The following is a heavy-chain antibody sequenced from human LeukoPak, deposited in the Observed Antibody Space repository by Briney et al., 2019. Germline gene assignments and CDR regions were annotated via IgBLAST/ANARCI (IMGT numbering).Heavy chain of an antibody. CDR3: ARDWAPDYYDSSSIYYFDY. D-gene: IGHD3-22*01. Sequence: ASVKVSCKASGYTFTSYGISWVRQAPGQGLEWMGWISAYNGNTNYAQKLQGRVTMTTDTSTSTAYMELRSLRSDDTAVYYCARDWAPDYYDSSSIYYFDYWGRGTLVTVSS. V-gene: IGHV1-18*01. CDR2: ISAYNGNT. CDR1: GYTFTSYG. J-gene: IGHJ4*02.